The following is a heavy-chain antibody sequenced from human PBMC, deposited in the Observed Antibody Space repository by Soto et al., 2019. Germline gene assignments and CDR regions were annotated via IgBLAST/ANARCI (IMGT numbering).Heavy chain of an antibody. D-gene: IGHD4-4*01. V-gene: IGHV5-51*01. CDR3: ARHLTTGTYGMDV. CDR1: GYSFTSYW. CDR2: IYPGDSDT. Sequence: PGESLKISCQGSGYSFTSYWIGWVRQMPGKGLEWMGIIYPGDSDTRYSPSFQGQVTISADKSISTAYLQWSSLKASDTAMYYCARHLTTGTYGMDVWGQGTTVTVSS. J-gene: IGHJ6*02.